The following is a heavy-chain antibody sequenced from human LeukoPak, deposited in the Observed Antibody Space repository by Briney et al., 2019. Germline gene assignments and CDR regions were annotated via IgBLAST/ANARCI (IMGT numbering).Heavy chain of an antibody. CDR2: ISYDGSNK. CDR1: GFTFSSYA. D-gene: IGHD7-27*01. J-gene: IGHJ4*02. CDR3: ARDLAWGGY. V-gene: IGHV3-30*04. Sequence: PGRSLRLSCAASGFTFSSYAMHWVRQAPGKGLEWVAVISYDGSNKYYADSVKGRFTISRDNSKNTLYVQMNSLRAEDTAVYYCARDLAWGGYWGQGTLVTVSS.